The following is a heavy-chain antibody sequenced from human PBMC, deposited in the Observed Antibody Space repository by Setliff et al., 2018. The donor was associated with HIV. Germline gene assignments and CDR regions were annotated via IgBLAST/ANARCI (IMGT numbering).Heavy chain of an antibody. J-gene: IGHJ5*02. D-gene: IGHD6-13*01. Sequence: PSETLSLTCAVSGGSISSDNWWTWVRQPPGKGLEWIGEIYHSEYTNYNASLKSRVSMSVDKSKNQFSLKLTSVTAADTAVYYCARVPSKPRQQLNENWFDPWGQGTLVTVSS. CDR2: IYHSEYT. CDR1: GGSISSDNW. V-gene: IGHV4-4*02. CDR3: ARVPSKPRQQLNENWFDP.